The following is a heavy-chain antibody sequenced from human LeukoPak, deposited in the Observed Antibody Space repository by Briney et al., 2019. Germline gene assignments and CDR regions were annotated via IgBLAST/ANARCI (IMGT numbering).Heavy chain of an antibody. J-gene: IGHJ4*02. CDR1: GFIFSSYW. Sequence: GGSLRLSCGASGFIFSSYWMAWVRQAPGKGLEWVANIKGDGRDKNYVDSVKGRFTITRDNAKNSLYLQMNSLRAGDTAVYYCARDAGYGYDRFDYWGQGTQVTVSS. CDR3: ARDAGYGYDRFDY. V-gene: IGHV3-7*01. D-gene: IGHD5-18*01. CDR2: IKGDGRDK.